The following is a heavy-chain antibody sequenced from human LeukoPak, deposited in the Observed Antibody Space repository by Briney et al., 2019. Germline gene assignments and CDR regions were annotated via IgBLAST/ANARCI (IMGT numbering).Heavy chain of an antibody. CDR2: IYYSGST. CDR3: ARNPTGGVPAAI. V-gene: IGHV4-39*01. D-gene: IGHD2-2*01. Sequence: SETLSLTCTVSGGSISSSSYYWGWIRQPPGKGLEWIGSIYYSGSTYYNPSLKSRVTISVDTSKNQFSLKLSSVTAADTAVYYCARNPTGGVPAAIWGQGTLVTVSS. CDR1: GGSISSSSYY. J-gene: IGHJ4*02.